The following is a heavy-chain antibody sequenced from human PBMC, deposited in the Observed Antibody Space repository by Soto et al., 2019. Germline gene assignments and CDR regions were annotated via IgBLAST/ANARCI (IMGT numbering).Heavy chain of an antibody. CDR1: GGSISSYY. V-gene: IGHV4-59*01. CDR3: ARDYYDILTGYVNWFDP. J-gene: IGHJ5*02. Sequence: SETLSLTCTVSGGSISSYYWSWIRQPPGKGLEWIGYIYYSGSTNYNPSLKSRVTISVDTSKNQFSLKLSSVTAADTAVYYCARDYYDILTGYVNWFDPWGQGTLVTVSS. CDR2: IYYSGST. D-gene: IGHD3-9*01.